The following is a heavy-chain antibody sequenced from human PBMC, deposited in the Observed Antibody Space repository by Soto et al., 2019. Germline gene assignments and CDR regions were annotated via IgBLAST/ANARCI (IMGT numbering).Heavy chain of an antibody. CDR3: ARIGWCYSYSYEGYYFDC. Sequence: SETLSLTCTVSGGSISSYYWSWIRQPPGKGLEWIGYIYYSGSTKYNPSLKSRVTISVDTSKNQLSLKLSSVTAADTAVYFCARIGWCYSYSYEGYYFDCWGQGTLGTVSS. D-gene: IGHD5-18*01. V-gene: IGHV4-59*01. J-gene: IGHJ4*02. CDR1: GGSISSYY. CDR2: IYYSGST.